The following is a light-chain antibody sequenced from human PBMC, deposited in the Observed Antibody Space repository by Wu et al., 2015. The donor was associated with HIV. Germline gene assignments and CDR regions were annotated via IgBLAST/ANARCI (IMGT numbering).Light chain of an antibody. CDR1: QDISSS. CDR2: AAS. Sequence: DIQMTQSPSSLSASVGGRVSITCRASQDISSSVAWYQHKPGKAPKLLVSAASRLESGVPSRFSGSGSGTDHTLTINNLQPEDFATYYCQQHSSIPFSFGQGTRLDIK. CDR3: QQHSSIPFS. V-gene: IGKV1-NL1*01. J-gene: IGKJ2*03.